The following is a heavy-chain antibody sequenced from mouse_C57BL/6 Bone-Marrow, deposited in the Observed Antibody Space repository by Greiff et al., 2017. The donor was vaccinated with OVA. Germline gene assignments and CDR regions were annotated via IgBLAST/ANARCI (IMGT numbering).Heavy chain of an antibody. D-gene: IGHD3-1*01. CDR2: IDPSDSYT. CDR3: ARSGPVAY. V-gene: IGHV1-50*01. CDR1: GYTFTSYW. Sequence: QVQLQQSGAELVKPGASVKLSCKASGYTFTSYWMQWVKQRPGQGLEWIGEIDPSDSYTNYNQKFKGKATLTVDTSSSTAYMQLSSLTSEDSAVYYCARSGPVAYWGQGTLVTVSA. J-gene: IGHJ3*01.